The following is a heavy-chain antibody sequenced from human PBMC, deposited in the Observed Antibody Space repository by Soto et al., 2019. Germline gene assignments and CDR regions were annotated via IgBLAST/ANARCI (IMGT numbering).Heavy chain of an antibody. D-gene: IGHD6-6*01. V-gene: IGHV1-18*01. CDR3: ARAPLYSTSSKNAFDI. CDR1: GYTFTSYG. J-gene: IGHJ3*02. CDR2: ISTYNGNP. Sequence: QVQLVQSGPEVKKPGASVKVSCKASGYTFTSYGISWVRQAPGQGLEWMGWISTYNGNPNYVQKLQGRVTMTTDTYTSTAYMELRSLRSDDTAVFYCARAPLYSTSSKNAFDIWGQGTVVTVSS.